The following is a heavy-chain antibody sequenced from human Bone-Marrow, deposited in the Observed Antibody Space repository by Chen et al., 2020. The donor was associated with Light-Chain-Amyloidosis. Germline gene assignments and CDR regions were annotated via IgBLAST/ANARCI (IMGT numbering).Heavy chain of an antibody. J-gene: IGHJ4*02. CDR2: IKQNGTER. D-gene: IGHD3-16*02. CDR3: ARANYWGSYRYNAQGFDY. V-gene: IGHV3-7*03. Sequence: EVQLLESGGGLVQPGESLTLSCVASGLIFSRFWMTWVRKRPGKGLEWVANIKQNGTERYYVDSVKGRFTISRDNTKNSVYLQMNTLRAEDTAVYYCARANYWGSYRYNAQGFDYWGRGTLVTVSS. CDR1: GLIFSRFW.